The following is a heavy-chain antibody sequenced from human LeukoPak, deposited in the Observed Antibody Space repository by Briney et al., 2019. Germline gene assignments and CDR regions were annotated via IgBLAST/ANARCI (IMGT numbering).Heavy chain of an antibody. CDR3: AREDFGSSTDY. Sequence: WIRQAPGKGLEWVSSISSSTSDMYYADSVKGRFTISRDNAKNSLYLQMNSLRAEDTAVYYCAREDFGSSTDYWGQGTLVTVSS. D-gene: IGHD6-13*01. V-gene: IGHV3-21*01. J-gene: IGHJ4*02. CDR2: ISSSTSDM.